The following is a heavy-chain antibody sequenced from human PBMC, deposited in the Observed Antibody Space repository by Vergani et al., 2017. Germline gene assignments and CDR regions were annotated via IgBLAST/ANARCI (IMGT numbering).Heavy chain of an antibody. D-gene: IGHD5/OR15-5a*01. V-gene: IGHV3-48*04. Sequence: QLVESGGGGVQPGGSLRLSCVVSGFDFSSYIMNWVRRAPGKGLEWVSFVSTGTKSQSYAESVKGRFTISRDNAQHTLYLQMNSLRVEDTGVYYCASARCIETCYMSNWLDAWGKGTLVTVSS. CDR2: VSTGTKSQ. J-gene: IGHJ5*02. CDR1: GFDFSSYI. CDR3: ASARCIETCYMSNWLDA.